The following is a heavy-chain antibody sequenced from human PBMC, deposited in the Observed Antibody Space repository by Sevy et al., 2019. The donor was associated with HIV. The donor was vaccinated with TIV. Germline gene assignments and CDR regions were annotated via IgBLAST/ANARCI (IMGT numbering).Heavy chain of an antibody. Sequence: GGSLRLSCTASGFTFGDYAMSWVRQAPGKGLEWVGFIRSKAYGGTTEYAASVKGRFTISRDDSKSIAYLQMNSLKTEETAVYYCTRGANYDSSGYYGYFQHWGQGTLVTVSS. CDR2: IRSKAYGGTT. D-gene: IGHD3-22*01. J-gene: IGHJ1*01. CDR3: TRGANYDSSGYYGYFQH. V-gene: IGHV3-49*04. CDR1: GFTFGDYA.